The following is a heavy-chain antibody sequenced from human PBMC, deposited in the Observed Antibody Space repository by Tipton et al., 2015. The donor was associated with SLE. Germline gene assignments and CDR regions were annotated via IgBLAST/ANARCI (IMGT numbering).Heavy chain of an antibody. Sequence: TLSLTCTVSGGSISSRSYYWDWIRQPPGKGLEWIGSVYYSGSTYYNPSLKSRVTISVDTSKNRFSLKLSSVTAADTAVYYWARVIDMTTRYVDSWGQGTRVTVSS. D-gene: IGHD3-9*01. CDR1: GGSISSRSYY. J-gene: IGHJ4*02. V-gene: IGHV4-39*07. CDR3: ARVIDMTTRYVDS. CDR2: VYYSGST.